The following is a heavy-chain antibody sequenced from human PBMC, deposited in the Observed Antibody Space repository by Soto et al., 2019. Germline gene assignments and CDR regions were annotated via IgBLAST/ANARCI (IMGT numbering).Heavy chain of an antibody. V-gene: IGHV3-23*01. CDR3: AKRASRRTPTQLRPPDY. D-gene: IGHD4-17*01. J-gene: IGHJ4*02. CDR2: ISGSGGST. Sequence: GGSLRLSCAASGFTFSSYAMSWVRQAPGKGLEWVSAISGSGGSTYYADSVKGRFTISRDNSKNTLYLQMNSLRAEDTAVYYCAKRASRRTPTQLRPPDYWGQGTLVTVSS. CDR1: GFTFSSYA.